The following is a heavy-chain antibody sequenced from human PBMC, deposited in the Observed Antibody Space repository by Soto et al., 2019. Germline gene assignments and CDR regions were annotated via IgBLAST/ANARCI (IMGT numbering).Heavy chain of an antibody. CDR3: AKEGYCTNGVCRRIQYCFDY. J-gene: IGHJ4*02. CDR2: INWNGGST. Sequence: PGGSLRLSCAASGFSFDDYTMHWVRQAPGKGLEWVSLINWNGGSTFYADSVKGRFTISRDNSKNSLYLQMNSLRAEDTALYYCAKEGYCTNGVCRRIQYCFDYWGQGTPVTVSS. V-gene: IGHV3-43*01. D-gene: IGHD2-8*01. CDR1: GFSFDDYT.